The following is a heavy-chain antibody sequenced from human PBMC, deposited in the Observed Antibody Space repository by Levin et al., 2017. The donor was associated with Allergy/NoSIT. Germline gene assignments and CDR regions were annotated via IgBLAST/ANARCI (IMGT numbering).Heavy chain of an antibody. CDR3: AKDLRWGFDY. CDR2: ISGSGANT. J-gene: IGHJ4*02. V-gene: IGHV3-23*01. Sequence: LSLTCAASGFTFNIYGMSWLRQAQGKGLEWVSAISGSGANTYYADSVKGRFTISRDNSKHTLYLQMSSLRAEDTAVYYCAKDLRWGFDYWGLGTRVTVSS. CDR1: GFTFNIYG. D-gene: IGHD1-26*01.